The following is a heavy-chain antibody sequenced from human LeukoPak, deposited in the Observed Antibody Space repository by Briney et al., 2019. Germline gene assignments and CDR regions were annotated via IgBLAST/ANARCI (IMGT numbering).Heavy chain of an antibody. J-gene: IGHJ4*02. CDR1: GGSISSYY. CDR2: IYYSGST. Sequence: PSETLFLTCTVSGGSISSYYWSWIRQPPGKGLEWIGYIYYSGSTNYNPSLKSRVTISVDTSKNQFSLKLSSVTAADTAVYYCARSYYDSSDYYFTSWGQGILVTVSS. D-gene: IGHD3-22*01. V-gene: IGHV4-59*08. CDR3: ARSYYDSSDYYFTS.